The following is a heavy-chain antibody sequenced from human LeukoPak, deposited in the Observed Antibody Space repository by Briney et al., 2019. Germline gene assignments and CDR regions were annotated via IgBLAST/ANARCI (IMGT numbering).Heavy chain of an antibody. CDR2: INPNTGAT. CDR1: GYAFTAYY. Sequence: GAPVKVSCKASGYAFTAYYLHWVRQAPGQGLEWMGWINPNTGATDFAQKFQGRVTMTRDTSISTAYMVLSSLRSDDTAVYYCARDRPIDYWGQGTLVTVSS. J-gene: IGHJ4*02. CDR3: ARDRPIDY. V-gene: IGHV1-2*02.